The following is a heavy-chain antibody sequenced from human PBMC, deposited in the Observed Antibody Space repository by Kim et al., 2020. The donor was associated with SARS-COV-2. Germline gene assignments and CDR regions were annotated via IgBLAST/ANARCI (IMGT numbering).Heavy chain of an antibody. CDR2: RGGT. V-gene: IGHV1-2*02. J-gene: IGHJ4*02. CDR3: ATISGTIDY. Sequence: RGGTNKSQRFQGRVTRTRDTSISTAYMELSRLRSDDTAVYYCATISGTIDYWGQGTLVTVSS. D-gene: IGHD1-1*01.